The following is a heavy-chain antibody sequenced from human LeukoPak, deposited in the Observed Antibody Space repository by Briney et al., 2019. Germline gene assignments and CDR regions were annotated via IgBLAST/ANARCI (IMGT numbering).Heavy chain of an antibody. Sequence: SETLSLTCTVSGGSISSYYWSWIRQPPGKGLEWIGYIYYSGSTNYNPSLKSRVTISVDTSKNQLSLKLSSVTAADTAVYYCARGYYYGSGSYPVYYYYYGMDVWGQGTTVTVSS. CDR1: GGSISSYY. D-gene: IGHD3-10*01. V-gene: IGHV4-59*08. J-gene: IGHJ6*02. CDR2: IYYSGST. CDR3: ARGYYYGSGSYPVYYYYYGMDV.